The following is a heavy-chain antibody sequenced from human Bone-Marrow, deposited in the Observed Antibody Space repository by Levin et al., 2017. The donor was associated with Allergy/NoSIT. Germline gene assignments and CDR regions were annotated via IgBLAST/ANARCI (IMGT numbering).Heavy chain of an antibody. V-gene: IGHV3-30-3*01. CDR3: ARGSLAGTENFDY. D-gene: IGHD6-19*01. Sequence: GGSLRLSCAASGFTFSSYAMHWVRQAPGKGLEWVAVISYDGSNKYYADSVKGRFTISRDNSKNTLYLQMNSLRAEDTAVYYCARGSLAGTENFDYWGQGTLVTVSS. CDR1: GFTFSSYA. CDR2: ISYDGSNK. J-gene: IGHJ4*02.